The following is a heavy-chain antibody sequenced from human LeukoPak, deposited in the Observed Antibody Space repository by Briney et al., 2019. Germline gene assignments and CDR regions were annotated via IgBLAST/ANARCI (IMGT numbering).Heavy chain of an antibody. CDR1: GGSISSYY. J-gene: IGHJ3*02. CDR2: IYYSGST. Sequence: PSETLSLTCTVSGGSISSYYWSWIRQPPGKGLEWIGYIYYSGSTNYNPSLKSRVTISVDTSKNQFSLKLSSVTAADTAVYYCARVTRVLTKYCSGGSCYLTSAFDIWGQGTMVTVSS. CDR3: ARVTRVLTKYCSGGSCYLTSAFDI. D-gene: IGHD2-15*01. V-gene: IGHV4-59*01.